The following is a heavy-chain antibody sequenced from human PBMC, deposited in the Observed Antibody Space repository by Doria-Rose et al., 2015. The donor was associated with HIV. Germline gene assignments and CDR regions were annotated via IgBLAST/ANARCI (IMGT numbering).Heavy chain of an antibody. D-gene: IGHD6-13*01. CDR2: IFSDDER. J-gene: IGHJ4*02. CDR1: GGSLSSPGMG. Sequence: SGPVLVKPTETLTLTCTVSGGSLSSPGMGVSWIRHPPGKALEWLANIFSDDERSYKTSLKSRLTTSRSTSKSQVVLTMTDMDPVDTATYYCARIKSSRWYHKYYFDFWGQGTLVIVSA. V-gene: IGHV2-26*01. CDR3: ARIKSSRWYHKYYFDF.